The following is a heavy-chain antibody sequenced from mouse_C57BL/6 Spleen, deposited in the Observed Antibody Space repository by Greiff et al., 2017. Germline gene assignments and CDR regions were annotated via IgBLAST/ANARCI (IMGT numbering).Heavy chain of an antibody. V-gene: IGHV2-2*01. CDR2: IWSGGST. CDR1: GFSLTSYG. J-gene: IGHJ4*01. Sequence: QVQLQQSGPGLVQPSQSLSITCTVSGFSLTSYGVHWVRQSPGKGLEWLGVIWSGGSTDYNAAFISRLSISKDNSKSQVFFKMNSLQADDTAIYYCARNEGDYDYDGYYAMDYWGQGTSVTVSS. D-gene: IGHD2-4*01. CDR3: ARNEGDYDYDGYYAMDY.